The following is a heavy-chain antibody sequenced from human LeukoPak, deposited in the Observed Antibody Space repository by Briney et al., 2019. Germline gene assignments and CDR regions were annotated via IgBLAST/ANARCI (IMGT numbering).Heavy chain of an antibody. J-gene: IGHJ4*02. D-gene: IGHD5-12*01. Sequence: PSETLSLTCAVYGGSFSGYYWSWVRQPPGKGLEWIGEINHSGSTNYNPSLKSRVTISVDTSKNQFSLKLSSVTAADTAVYYCARHVDIVATVGGFDYWGQGTLVTVSS. V-gene: IGHV4-34*01. CDR2: INHSGST. CDR3: ARHVDIVATVGGFDY. CDR1: GGSFSGYY.